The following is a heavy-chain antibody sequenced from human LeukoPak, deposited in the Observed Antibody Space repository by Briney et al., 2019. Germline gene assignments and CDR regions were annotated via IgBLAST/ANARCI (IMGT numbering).Heavy chain of an antibody. V-gene: IGHV4-34*01. CDR3: ASRYHPPAAMAASSSRFDP. Sequence: SETLSLTCAVYGGSFSGYHWSWIRQPPGKGLEWIGEINHSGSTNYNPSLKSRVTISVDMSKNQFSLKLTSVTAADTAVYYCASRYHPPAAMAASSSRFDPWGQGSLVTVSS. CDR1: GGSFSGYH. CDR2: INHSGST. D-gene: IGHD2-2*01. J-gene: IGHJ5*02.